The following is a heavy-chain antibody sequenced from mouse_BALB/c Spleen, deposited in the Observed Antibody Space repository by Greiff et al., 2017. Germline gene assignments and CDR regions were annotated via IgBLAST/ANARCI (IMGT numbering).Heavy chain of an antibody. CDR1: GFNIKDTY. CDR3: AWGDGSYAMDY. D-gene: IGHD2-3*01. CDR2: IDPANGNT. V-gene: IGHV14-3*02. Sequence: EVQLQQSGAELVKPGASVKLSCTASGFNIKDTYMHWVKQRPEQGLEWIGRIDPANGNTKYDPKFQGKATITADTSSNTAYLQLSSLTSEDTAVYYCAWGDGSYAMDYWGQGTSVTVSS. J-gene: IGHJ4*01.